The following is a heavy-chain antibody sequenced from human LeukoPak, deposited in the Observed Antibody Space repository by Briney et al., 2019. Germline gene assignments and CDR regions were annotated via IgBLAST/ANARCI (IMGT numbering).Heavy chain of an antibody. Sequence: GSLRLSCAASGFTFSSYWMSWVRQAPGKGLEWVANIKQDGSEKYYVDSVKGRFTISRDNAKNSLYLQMNSLRAEDTAVYYCASLSVAGTGWFDPWGQGTLVTVSS. V-gene: IGHV3-7*01. CDR1: GFTFSSYW. CDR3: ASLSVAGTGWFDP. CDR2: IKQDGSEK. D-gene: IGHD6-19*01. J-gene: IGHJ5*02.